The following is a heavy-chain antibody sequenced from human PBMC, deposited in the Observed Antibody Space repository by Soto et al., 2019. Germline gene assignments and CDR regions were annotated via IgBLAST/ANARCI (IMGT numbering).Heavy chain of an antibody. V-gene: IGHV3-23*01. J-gene: IGHJ4*02. CDR2: ISGSGGST. CDR1: GFTFSSYA. Sequence: GESLKISCAASGFTFSSYAMSWVRQAPGKGLEWVSAISGSGGSTYYADSVKGRFTISRDNSKNTLYLQMNSLRAEDTAVYYCAKSDILLWFGELFSQYFDYWGQGTLVTVSS. D-gene: IGHD3-10*01. CDR3: AKSDILLWFGELFSQYFDY.